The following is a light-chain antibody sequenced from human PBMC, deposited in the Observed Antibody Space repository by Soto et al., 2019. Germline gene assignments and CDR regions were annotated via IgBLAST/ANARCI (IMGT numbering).Light chain of an antibody. V-gene: IGKV3-20*01. CDR3: QQYGSSPYT. CDR2: GAS. J-gene: IGKJ2*01. CDR1: QSVSSSY. Sequence: LTQSPGTLSLSPGERATLSCRASQSVSSSYLAWYQQKPGQAPRLLIYGASSRATGIPDRFSGSGSGTDFTLTISRLEPEDFAVYYCQQYGSSPYTFGQGTKLEIK.